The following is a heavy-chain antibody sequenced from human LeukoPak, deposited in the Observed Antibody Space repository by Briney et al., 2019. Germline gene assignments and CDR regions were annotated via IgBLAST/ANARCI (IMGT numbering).Heavy chain of an antibody. CDR2: ISGSGGST. CDR1: GFTVSSNY. CDR3: AKDNGGTYDLLPWYFDL. V-gene: IGHV3-23*01. D-gene: IGHD3/OR15-3a*01. Sequence: GGSLRLSCAASGFTVSSNYMSWVRQAPGKGLEWVSAISGSGGSTYYADSVKGRFTISRDNSKNTLYLQMNSLRPEDTAFYYCAKDNGGTYDLLPWYFDLWGRGTLVIVSS. J-gene: IGHJ2*01.